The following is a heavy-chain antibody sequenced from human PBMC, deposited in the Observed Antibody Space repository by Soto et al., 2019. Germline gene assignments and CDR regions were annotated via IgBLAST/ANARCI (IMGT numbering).Heavy chain of an antibody. J-gene: IGHJ4*02. CDR1: GFTFKNYD. D-gene: IGHD3-10*01. CDR3: AKDRQFRSYYESAGHYNN. CDR2: ISGRGAIT. V-gene: IGHV3-23*01. Sequence: EVQLLESGGGLVQPGGSLRLSCVASGFTFKNYDMRWVRQAPGKGLEWVSGISGRGAITYYADSVRGRFTISRDNSKNTLYLQLNSLRAEDTAIYYCAKDRQFRSYYESAGHYNNWGQGTLGTVSS.